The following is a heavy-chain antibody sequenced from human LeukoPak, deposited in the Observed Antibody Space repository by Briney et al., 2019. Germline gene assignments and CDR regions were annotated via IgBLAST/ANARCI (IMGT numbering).Heavy chain of an antibody. CDR3: AKDWWVLYYYDSSGYQPPLDC. CDR1: GFTFSDYY. D-gene: IGHD3-22*01. J-gene: IGHJ4*02. V-gene: IGHV3-11*01. Sequence: PGGSLRLSCAASGFTFSDYYMSWIRQAPGKGLEWVSYISSSGSTIYYADSVKGRFTISRDNSKNTLYLQMNSLRAEDTAVYYCAKDWWVLYYYDSSGYQPPLDCWGQGTLVTVSS. CDR2: ISSSGSTI.